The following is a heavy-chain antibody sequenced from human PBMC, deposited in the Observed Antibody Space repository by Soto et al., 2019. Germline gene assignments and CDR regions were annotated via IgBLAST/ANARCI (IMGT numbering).Heavy chain of an antibody. V-gene: IGHV4-38-2*01. J-gene: IGHJ4*02. Sequence: SETLSLTCAVSGHSISSGYYCGWIRQPPGKGLEWIGSIYHSGSTYYNPSLKSRVTISVDTSKNQFSLKLSSVTAADTAVYYCGVVPAATGDYWGQGTLVTVSS. D-gene: IGHD2-2*01. CDR1: GHSISSGYY. CDR2: IYHSGST. CDR3: GVVPAATGDY.